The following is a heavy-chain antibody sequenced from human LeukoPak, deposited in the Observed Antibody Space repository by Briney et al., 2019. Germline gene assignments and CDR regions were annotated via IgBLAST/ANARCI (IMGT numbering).Heavy chain of an antibody. CDR2: INPSGGST. CDR1: GYTFTSYY. D-gene: IGHD3-3*01. Sequence: ASVKVSCKASGYTFTSYYMHWVRQAPGQGLEWMGIINPSGGSTSYAQKFQGRVTITRDTSTSTVYMELSSLRSEDTAVYYCARDPREVLGYDFWSGYSYYFDYWGQGTLVTVSS. J-gene: IGHJ4*02. CDR3: ARDPREVLGYDFWSGYSYYFDY. V-gene: IGHV1-46*03.